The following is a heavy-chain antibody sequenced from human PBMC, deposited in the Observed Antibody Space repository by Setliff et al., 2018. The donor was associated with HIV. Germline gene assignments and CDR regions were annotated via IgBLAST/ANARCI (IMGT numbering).Heavy chain of an antibody. D-gene: IGHD1-7*01. J-gene: IGHJ6*03. CDR1: GGSVSGYY. CDR3: ARDRSNWNYGKNYMDV. CDR2: IDHSGST. Sequence: SETLSLTCAVYGGSVSGYYWSWIRQPPGKGLEWIGEIDHSGSTNYNPSLKSRVTISVDTSKNQFSLKLSSVTAADTAVYYCARDRSNWNYGKNYMDVWGKGTTVTVSS. V-gene: IGHV4-34*01.